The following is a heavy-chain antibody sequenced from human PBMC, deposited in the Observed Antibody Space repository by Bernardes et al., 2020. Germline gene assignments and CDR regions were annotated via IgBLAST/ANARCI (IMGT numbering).Heavy chain of an antibody. CDR3: AKDGAARLHYYYYYGMDV. CDR1: GFTFSSYA. J-gene: IGHJ6*02. Sequence: GGSLRLSCAASGFTFSSYAMSWVRQAPGKGLEWVSAISGSGGSTYYADSVKGRFTISRDNSKNTLYLQTNSLRAEDTAVYYCAKDGAARLHYYYYYGMDVWGQGTTVTVSS. D-gene: IGHD6-6*01. V-gene: IGHV3-23*01. CDR2: ISGSGGST.